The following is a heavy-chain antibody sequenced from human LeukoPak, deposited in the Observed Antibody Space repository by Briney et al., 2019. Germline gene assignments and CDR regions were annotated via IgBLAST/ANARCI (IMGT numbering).Heavy chain of an antibody. Sequence: GGSLRLSCAASGFGFSNFWMHWVRQAPGKGLEWVSRIKTDGSITAYADSVKGRFTISRDNSENTLYLQMNSLRAEDTAVYYCANGGSSSSMVAYWGQGTLVTVSS. CDR1: GFGFSNFW. J-gene: IGHJ4*02. CDR2: IKTDGSIT. CDR3: ANGGSSSSMVAY. V-gene: IGHV3-74*01. D-gene: IGHD6-6*01.